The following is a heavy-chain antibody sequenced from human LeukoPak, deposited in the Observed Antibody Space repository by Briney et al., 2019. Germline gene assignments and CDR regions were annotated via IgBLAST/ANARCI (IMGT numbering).Heavy chain of an antibody. D-gene: IGHD1-26*01. CDR3: TKDPPTRY. V-gene: IGHV3-49*03. J-gene: IGHJ4*02. CDR2: IRKKADGGTP. CDR1: GFTFGDYT. Sequence: PGRSLRLSCTASGFTFGDYTITWIRQAPGKGLEWVGFIRKKADGGTPEYAASVKRRFIISRDDSKSIAYLRMNILKTDDTAVYYCTKDPPTRYWGQGTLVSVSS.